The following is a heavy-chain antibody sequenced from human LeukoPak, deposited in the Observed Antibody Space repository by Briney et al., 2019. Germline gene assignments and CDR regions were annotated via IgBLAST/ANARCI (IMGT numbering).Heavy chain of an antibody. D-gene: IGHD6-13*01. CDR3: ARVGYSFFDY. Sequence: ASVKVSCKASGGTFSSYAISWVRQAPGQGLEWMGGIIPIFGTANYAQKFQGRVTITADGSTSTAYMELSSLRSEDTAVYYCARVGYSFFDYWGQGTLVTVSS. CDR1: GGTFSSYA. V-gene: IGHV1-69*13. J-gene: IGHJ4*02. CDR2: IIPIFGTA.